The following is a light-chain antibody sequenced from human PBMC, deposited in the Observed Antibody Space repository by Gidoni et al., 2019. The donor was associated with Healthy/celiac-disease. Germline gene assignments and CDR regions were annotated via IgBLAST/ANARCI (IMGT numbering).Light chain of an antibody. V-gene: IGLV2-14*01. J-gene: IGLJ2*01. Sequence: QSALPQPASVSGSPGQSITISCTGTSSDVGGYNYVSWYQQHPGKAPKLMIYDVSNRPSGVSNRFSGSKSGNTASLTIFGLQAEDEADYYCSSYTSSSTLVFGGGTKLTVL. CDR3: SSYTSSSTLV. CDR2: DVS. CDR1: SSDVGGYNY.